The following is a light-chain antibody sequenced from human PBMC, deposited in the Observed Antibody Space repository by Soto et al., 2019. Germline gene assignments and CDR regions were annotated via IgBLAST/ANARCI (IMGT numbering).Light chain of an antibody. J-gene: IGKJ4*01. CDR2: VAS. CDR1: QSVYSN. V-gene: IGKV3-15*01. Sequence: EIVMTQSPATLSVSPGERATLSCRASQSVYSNLAWYQQTPGQAPRLLIYVASTRATGIPARFSGSGSGTELPLTISSLQSEDFAVYYCQQYQSWPLTFGGWTTVEIK. CDR3: QQYQSWPLT.